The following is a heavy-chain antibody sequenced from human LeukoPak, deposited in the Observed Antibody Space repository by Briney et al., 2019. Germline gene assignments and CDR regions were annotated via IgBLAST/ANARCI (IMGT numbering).Heavy chain of an antibody. D-gene: IGHD6-13*01. V-gene: IGHV3-11*05. CDR3: AREDGYSSSWYSDY. CDR2: ISSTSIYT. Sequence: PGGSLRLSCAASGFTFSDYYMSWIRQAPGKGLEWVSDISSTSIYTSYADSVKGRFTISRDNAKNSLHLQMNSLRAEDTAVYYCAREDGYSSSWYSDYWGQGTLVTVSS. J-gene: IGHJ4*02. CDR1: GFTFSDYY.